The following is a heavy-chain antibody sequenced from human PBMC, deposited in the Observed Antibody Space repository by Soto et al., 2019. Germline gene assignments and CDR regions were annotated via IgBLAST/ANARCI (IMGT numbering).Heavy chain of an antibody. CDR2: IYYSWST. V-gene: IGHV4-59*01. CDR3: AGDRIAAAADYYYGMDV. J-gene: IGHJ6*02. D-gene: IGHD6-13*01. CDR1: GGSISSYY. Sequence: SETLSLTCTVSGGSISSYYWSWIWQPPRKGLEWVGYIYYSWSTNHHPSLQSRVTIAVDTSKNQLSLKLSSVTAADTAVYSCAGDRIAAAADYYYGMDVWGQGTTVTVSS.